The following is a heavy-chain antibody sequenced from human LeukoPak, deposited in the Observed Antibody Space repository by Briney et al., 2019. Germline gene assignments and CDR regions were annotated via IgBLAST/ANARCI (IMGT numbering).Heavy chain of an antibody. CDR3: ATDGRHDPIDY. Sequence: GVAQTLSCAPSGRTVSHVWLSWVRESPGEGPEGVGRSKPEVEGATTDYAAPVKGRFIISRDDSQNTLYLQMNSLKTEDTGVYFCATDGRHDPIDYWGQGTLVTVSS. CDR2: SKPEVEGATT. CDR1: GRTVSHVW. D-gene: IGHD1-26*01. V-gene: IGHV3-15*01. J-gene: IGHJ4*02.